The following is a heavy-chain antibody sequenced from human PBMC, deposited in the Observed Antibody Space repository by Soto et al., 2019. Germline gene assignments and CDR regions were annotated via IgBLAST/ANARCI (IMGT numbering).Heavy chain of an antibody. J-gene: IGHJ4*02. V-gene: IGHV3-33*01. Sequence: TGGSLRLSCAASGFTFSTYGMHWVRQAPGKGLEWVAVIWYDGSNKYYADSVKGRFTISRDNSKNTLYLQMNSLRAEDTAVYYCARDTLMVRGVISYFFDHWGQGTLVTV. CDR3: ARDTLMVRGVISYFFDH. D-gene: IGHD3-10*01. CDR2: IWYDGSNK. CDR1: GFTFSTYG.